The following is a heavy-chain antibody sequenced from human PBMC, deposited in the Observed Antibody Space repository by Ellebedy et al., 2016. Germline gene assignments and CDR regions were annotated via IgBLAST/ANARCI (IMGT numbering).Heavy chain of an antibody. V-gene: IGHV1-2*02. Sequence: ASVKVSCXASGYTFTDYYIHWVRQAPGQGLEWMGWINPNSGGTNYAQKFQGRVTMTKDTSITTAYMELSSLRSDDAAVYYCARRASCGGDCRRGEVDNWGQGTLVTVSS. J-gene: IGHJ4*02. D-gene: IGHD2-21*02. CDR2: INPNSGGT. CDR3: ARRASCGGDCRRGEVDN. CDR1: GYTFTDYY.